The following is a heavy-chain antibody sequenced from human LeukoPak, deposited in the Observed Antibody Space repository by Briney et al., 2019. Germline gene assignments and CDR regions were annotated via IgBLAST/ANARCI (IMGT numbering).Heavy chain of an antibody. D-gene: IGHD6-19*01. CDR3: ARSSSGWYIPEFDS. CDR2: IYTSGST. CDR1: GGSFSGYY. Sequence: SETLSLTCAVYGGSFSGYYWSWIRQPAGKGLEWIGRIYTSGSTNYNPSLKSRVTISVDTSKNQFSLKLSSVTPADTAVYYCARSSSGWYIPEFDSWGQGTLVTVSS. J-gene: IGHJ4*02. V-gene: IGHV4-59*10.